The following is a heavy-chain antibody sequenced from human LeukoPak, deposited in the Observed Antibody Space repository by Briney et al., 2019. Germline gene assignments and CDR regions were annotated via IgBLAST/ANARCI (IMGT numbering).Heavy chain of an antibody. V-gene: IGHV3-23*01. CDR1: GITFSSFP. D-gene: IGHD4-17*01. J-gene: IGHJ3*02. Sequence: PGGSLRLSCAASGITFSSFPMSCVRQAPGEGVEWVSTISGSGDYTYYADYVQGRFTISRDNSNNTLYLQMNSLRAEDTAVYYCAKMTTVITGAFDIWGQGTMVTVSS. CDR2: ISGSGDYT. CDR3: AKMTTVITGAFDI.